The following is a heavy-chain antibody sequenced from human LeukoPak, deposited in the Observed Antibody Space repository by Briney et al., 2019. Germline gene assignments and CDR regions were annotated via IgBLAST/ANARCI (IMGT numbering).Heavy chain of an antibody. D-gene: IGHD1-26*01. J-gene: IGHJ4*02. Sequence: PGGSLRLSCAASRFTFTSYAMSWVRQAPGKGLEWVSAISDSGGSTYYADSVKGRFTISRDSSKNTLYLQMNSLRAEDTAVYYCARRVRGSYSGDDYWGQGTLVTVSS. CDR1: RFTFTSYA. CDR2: ISDSGGST. V-gene: IGHV3-23*01. CDR3: ARRVRGSYSGDDY.